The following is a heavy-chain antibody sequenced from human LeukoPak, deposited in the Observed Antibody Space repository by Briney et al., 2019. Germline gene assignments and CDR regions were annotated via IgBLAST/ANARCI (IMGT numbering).Heavy chain of an antibody. J-gene: IGHJ4*02. CDR3: TTLGASTSFDY. V-gene: IGHV4-38-2*02. D-gene: IGHD1-26*01. CDR1: DYSISSDCF. CDR2: LSHSGST. Sequence: PSETLSLTCTVSDYSISSDCFWGWIRQPPGKGLEWIGSLSHSGSTYYNPSLKSRVTISVDKSKSQFSLRLSSVTAADTAVYYCTTLGASTSFDYWGQGTLVTVSS.